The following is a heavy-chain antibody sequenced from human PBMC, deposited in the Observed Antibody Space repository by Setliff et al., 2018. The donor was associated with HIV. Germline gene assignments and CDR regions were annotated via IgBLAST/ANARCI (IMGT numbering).Heavy chain of an antibody. CDR1: GVSISAYY. Sequence: ETLSLTCNVSGVSISAYYWSWIRQPPGKGLEWVGYVYYGGVTNYNPSLKSRLTISVDTSKNQFSLALSSVTAADTAVYYCAYSTGWYYFDYWGHGTLVTVSS. CDR2: VYYGGVT. D-gene: IGHD6-19*01. V-gene: IGHV4-59*01. CDR3: AYSTGWYYFDY. J-gene: IGHJ4*01.